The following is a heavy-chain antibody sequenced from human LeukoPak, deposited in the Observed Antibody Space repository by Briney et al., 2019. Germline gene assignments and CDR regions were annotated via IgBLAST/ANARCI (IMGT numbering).Heavy chain of an antibody. J-gene: IGHJ4*02. CDR3: AKDREMATPDLPY. CDR1: GFTFSSYA. Sequence: GGSLRLSCVASGFTFSSYAMSWVRQATGKGLEWESAISGSGGSTYYADSVKGRYTISRDNSKNTLYLQMNSLRAEDTAVYYCAKDREMATPDLPYWGQGALVTVSS. D-gene: IGHD5-24*01. V-gene: IGHV3-23*01. CDR2: ISGSGGST.